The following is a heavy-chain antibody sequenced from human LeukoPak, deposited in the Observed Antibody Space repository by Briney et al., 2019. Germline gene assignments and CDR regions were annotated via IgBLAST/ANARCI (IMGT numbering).Heavy chain of an antibody. D-gene: IGHD3-9*01. J-gene: IGHJ6*02. V-gene: IGHV4-59*12. Sequence: SETLSLTCTVSGGSISSYYWSWIRQPPGKGLEWIGYIYYSGSTNYNPSLKSRVTISVDTSKNQFSLKLSSVTAADTAVYYCARGLYDIPFYYYGMDVWGQGTTVTVSS. CDR3: ARGLYDIPFYYYGMDV. CDR1: GGSISSYY. CDR2: IYYSGST.